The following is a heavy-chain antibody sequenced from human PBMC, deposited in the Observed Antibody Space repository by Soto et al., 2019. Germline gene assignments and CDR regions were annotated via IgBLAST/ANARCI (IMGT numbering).Heavy chain of an antibody. CDR2: IYYSGST. J-gene: IGHJ4*02. CDR3: ARHVRRSEFDY. CDR1: GGSISSYY. Sequence: SETLSLTCTVSGGSISSYYWSWIRQPPGKGLEWIGYIYYSGSTNYNPSLKSRVTISVDTSKNQFSLKLSSVTAADTAVYYCARHVRRSEFDYWGQGTLVTVSS. V-gene: IGHV4-59*08.